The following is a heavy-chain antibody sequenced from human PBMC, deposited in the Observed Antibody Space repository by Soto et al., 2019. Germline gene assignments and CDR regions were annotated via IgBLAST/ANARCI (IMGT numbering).Heavy chain of an antibody. J-gene: IGHJ3*02. D-gene: IGHD5-12*01. V-gene: IGHV3-66*01. CDR1: GFTVSSDY. CDR3: ARDKGDSGYHFI. CDR2: IYSGGST. Sequence: GGSLRLSCAASGFTVSSDYMSWVRQAPGKGLEWVSVIYSGGSTYYADSVKGRFTISRDNSKNTLYLQMNSLRAEDTAVYYCARDKGDSGYHFIWGQGTMVTVSS.